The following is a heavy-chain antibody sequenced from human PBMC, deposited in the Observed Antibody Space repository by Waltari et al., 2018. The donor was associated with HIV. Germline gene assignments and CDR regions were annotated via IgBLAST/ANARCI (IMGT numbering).Heavy chain of an antibody. CDR3: ARHALRVGAAYWNFDL. Sequence: QLQLPESGPGLVKPSATLSFPRTFLGGPGSPSSSFWCWIREPPGMGLEWVGRIYYTGRAYYNPSLKSGVTISLDTSKNQFSLKVTSVTAADTAVYYCARHALRVGAAYWNFDLWGRGTLVTVSS. D-gene: IGHD1-26*01. CDR1: GGPGSPSSSF. J-gene: IGHJ2*01. CDR2: IYYTGRA. V-gene: IGHV4-39*01.